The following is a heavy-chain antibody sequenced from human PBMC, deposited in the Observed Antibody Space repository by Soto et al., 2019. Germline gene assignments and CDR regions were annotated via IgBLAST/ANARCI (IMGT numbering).Heavy chain of an antibody. Sequence: ASVKVSCKASGYTFTSYAMHWVRQAPGQRLEWMGWINAGNGNTKYSQKFQGRVTITRDTSASTAYMELSSLRSEDTAVYYCARVFTIFGVVTPDAFDIWGQGTMVTVSS. CDR1: GYTFTSYA. CDR2: INAGNGNT. CDR3: ARVFTIFGVVTPDAFDI. J-gene: IGHJ3*02. D-gene: IGHD3-3*01. V-gene: IGHV1-3*01.